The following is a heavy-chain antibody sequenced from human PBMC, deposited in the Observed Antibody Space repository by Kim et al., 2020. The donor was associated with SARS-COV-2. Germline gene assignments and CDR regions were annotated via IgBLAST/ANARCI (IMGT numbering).Heavy chain of an antibody. CDR2: IYYSGST. D-gene: IGHD6-19*01. V-gene: IGHV4-59*01. J-gene: IGHJ3*02. CDR1: GGSISSYY. Sequence: SETLSLTCTVSGGSISSYYWSWIRQPPGKGLEWIGYIYYSGSTNYNPSLKSRVTISVDTSKNQFSLKLSSVTAADTAVYYCARSRQWLRNKAFDIWGQGTMVTVSS. CDR3: ARSRQWLRNKAFDI.